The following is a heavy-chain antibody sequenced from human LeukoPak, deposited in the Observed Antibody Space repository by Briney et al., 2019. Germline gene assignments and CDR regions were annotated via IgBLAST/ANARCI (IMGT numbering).Heavy chain of an antibody. J-gene: IGHJ6*03. V-gene: IGHV3-30*02. CDR3: AKDQYFVTGYYSHMDV. Sequence: GGSLRLSCAASGFIFSYYGMHWVRQAPGEGLEWLAFIRSDGSDKYYADSVRGRFTISRDNSKKMLYLQVNSLRGEDTAVYYCAKDQYFVTGYYSHMDVWGKGTTVTISS. CDR2: IRSDGSDK. D-gene: IGHD2-21*02. CDR1: GFIFSYYG.